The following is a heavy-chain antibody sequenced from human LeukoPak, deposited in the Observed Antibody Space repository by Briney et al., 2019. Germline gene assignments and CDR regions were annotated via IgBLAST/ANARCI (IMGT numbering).Heavy chain of an antibody. Sequence: PSETLSLTCTVSGGSISSHYWSWIRQPPGKGLEWIGYIYTSGSTNYNPSLKSRVTISVDTSKNQFSLKLSSVTAADTAVYYCARHEGGSYSIFDYWGQGTLVTVYS. V-gene: IGHV4-4*09. J-gene: IGHJ4*02. D-gene: IGHD1-26*01. CDR1: GGSISSHY. CDR2: IYTSGST. CDR3: ARHEGGSYSIFDY.